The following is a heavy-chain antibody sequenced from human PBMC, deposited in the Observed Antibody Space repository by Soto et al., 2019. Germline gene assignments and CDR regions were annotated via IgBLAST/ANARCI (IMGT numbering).Heavy chain of an antibody. CDR3: ARGSGGDIAVAGNPFED. CDR2: IIPIFATA. J-gene: IGHJ4*02. D-gene: IGHD6-19*01. Sequence: QVQLVQSGAEVKKPGSSVKVSCKASGGTFSSYAISWVRQAPGQGLEWMGGIIPIFATANYAQKFQGRVTFTADESTSTAYMELSGLRCEDTAVYYCARGSGGDIAVAGNPFEDWGQGTMVTVSS. V-gene: IGHV1-69*01. CDR1: GGTFSSYA.